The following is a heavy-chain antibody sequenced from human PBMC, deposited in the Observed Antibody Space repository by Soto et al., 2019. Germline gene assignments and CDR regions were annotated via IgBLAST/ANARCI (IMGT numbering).Heavy chain of an antibody. CDR3: AGRISFVSLQVYFGEISNYNWFDP. Sequence: SETLSLTCTVSNGSISSAIYYWGWIRQPPGKGLEWIGSIYHSGSTYYNPSLQGRVTISVDTSKNQFSLKLSSVTAADTALYFFAGRISFVSLQVYFGEISNYNWFDPWGQGTLVTVSS. CDR2: IYHSGST. D-gene: IGHD3-10*01. J-gene: IGHJ5*02. CDR1: NGSISSAIYY. V-gene: IGHV4-39*01.